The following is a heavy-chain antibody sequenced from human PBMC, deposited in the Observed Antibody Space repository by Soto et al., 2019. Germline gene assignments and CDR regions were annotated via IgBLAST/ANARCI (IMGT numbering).Heavy chain of an antibody. CDR1: GYSFTSYW. CDR3: ARQEAGDYFGY. Sequence: PGESLKISCKVSGYSFTSYWIGWVRQVPGKGLEWMGIIYPGDSDTRYSPSFQGHITISADKSINTAYLQWISLKASDTAIYYCARQEAGDYFGYWGQGTLVTVSS. V-gene: IGHV5-51*01. CDR2: IYPGDSDT. D-gene: IGHD4-17*01. J-gene: IGHJ4*02.